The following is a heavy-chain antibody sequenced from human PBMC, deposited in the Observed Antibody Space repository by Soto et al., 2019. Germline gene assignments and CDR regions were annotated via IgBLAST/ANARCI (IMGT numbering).Heavy chain of an antibody. D-gene: IGHD2-2*01. V-gene: IGHV3-23*01. Sequence: EVQLLESGGGLVQPGGSLRLCCATSGFSFSNYGMNWVRQAPGKGLEWVSDITKTGRSTFIADSVRGRFTISRDNLKNIMYLQMISLRVDDTALYYCTKDAEAYHFAFDKWGQGTMVTVTS. CDR1: GFSFSNYG. CDR3: TKDAEAYHFAFDK. CDR2: ITKTGRST. J-gene: IGHJ3*02.